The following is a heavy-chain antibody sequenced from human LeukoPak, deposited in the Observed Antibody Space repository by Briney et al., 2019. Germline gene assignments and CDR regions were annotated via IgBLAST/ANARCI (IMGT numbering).Heavy chain of an antibody. CDR2: IYYSGST. Sequence: SETLFLTCTVSGGPISSYFWTWMRQPPGKGLEWIGYIYYSGSTKYNPSLKSRVTISVDTSKNQFSLKLSSVTAADTAVYYCARGLLGSGRFDPWGQGTLVTVSS. J-gene: IGHJ5*02. CDR3: ARGLLGSGRFDP. V-gene: IGHV4-59*01. D-gene: IGHD6-19*01. CDR1: GGPISSYF.